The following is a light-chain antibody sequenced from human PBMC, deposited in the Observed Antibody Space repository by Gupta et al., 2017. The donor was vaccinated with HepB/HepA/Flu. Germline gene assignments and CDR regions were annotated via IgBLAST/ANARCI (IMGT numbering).Light chain of an antibody. Sequence: QSVLTPPPSASAAPRPRVPISCPGRRSNIGAGYDVHWYQQLPGTAPKLLIYGNSNRPSGVPDRFSGSKSGTSASLAITGLQAEDEADYYCQSYDSSLSGPLFGGGTKLTVL. CDR2: GNS. V-gene: IGLV1-40*01. J-gene: IGLJ2*01. CDR1: RSNIGAGYD. CDR3: QSYDSSLSGPL.